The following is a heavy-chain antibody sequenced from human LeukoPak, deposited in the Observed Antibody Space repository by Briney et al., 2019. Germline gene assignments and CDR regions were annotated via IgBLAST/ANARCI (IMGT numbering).Heavy chain of an antibody. V-gene: IGHV4-30-4*08. CDR1: GGSISSGDYS. CDR2: IYYSGST. D-gene: IGHD3-9*01. Sequence: SQTLSLTCTVSGGSISSGDYSWSWIRQPPGKGLEWIGYIYYSGSTYYNPSLKSRVTISVDTSKNQFSLKLSSVTAADTAVYYCARISPAYFAILISPWGQGTLGTVSS. CDR3: ARISPAYFAILISP. J-gene: IGHJ5*02.